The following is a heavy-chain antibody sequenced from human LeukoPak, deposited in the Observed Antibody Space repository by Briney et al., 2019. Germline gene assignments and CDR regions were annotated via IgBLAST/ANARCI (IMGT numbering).Heavy chain of an antibody. CDR2: FDPEDGET. J-gene: IGHJ4*02. CDR3: AKDNRDIVVVVAAMRRGGD. D-gene: IGHD2-15*01. CDR1: GYTLTEFS. V-gene: IGHV1-24*01. Sequence: ASVKVSCKVSGYTLTEFSMHWVRQAPGKGLEWMGGFDPEDGETIYAQELQGRVTMTKDTSTDTAYMELSSLRAEDTAVYYCAKDNRDIVVVVAAMRRGGDWGQGTLVTVSS.